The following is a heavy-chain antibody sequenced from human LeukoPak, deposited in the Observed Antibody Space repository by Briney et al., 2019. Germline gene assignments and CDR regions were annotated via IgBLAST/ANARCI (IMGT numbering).Heavy chain of an antibody. Sequence: PSETLSITCTVSGASITDYFWTWIRQPPGKGLEWIGYVYYSGTTIFNPSLKSRVTISVDTSKNQFSLNLSSVTAADTAVFYCARYGFDGVDYWGQGTLVTVSS. D-gene: IGHD3-9*01. V-gene: IGHV4-59*01. J-gene: IGHJ4*02. CDR3: ARYGFDGVDY. CDR2: VYYSGTT. CDR1: GASITDYF.